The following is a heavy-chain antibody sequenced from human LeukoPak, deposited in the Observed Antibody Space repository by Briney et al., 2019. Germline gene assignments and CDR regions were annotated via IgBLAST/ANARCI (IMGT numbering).Heavy chain of an antibody. CDR1: GYSFTSYW. CDR2: IYPGDSDT. D-gene: IGHD6-13*01. CDR3: ARAEGSSDDAFDI. Sequence: GESLKISCKGSGYSFTSYWIGWVRPMPGKGLEWMGIIYPGDSDTRYSPSFQGQVTISADKSISTAYLQWSSLKASDTAMYYCARAEGSSDDAFDIWGQGTMVTVSS. J-gene: IGHJ3*02. V-gene: IGHV5-51*01.